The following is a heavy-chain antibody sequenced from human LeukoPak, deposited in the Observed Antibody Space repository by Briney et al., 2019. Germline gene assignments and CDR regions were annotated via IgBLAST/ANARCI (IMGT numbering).Heavy chain of an antibody. CDR1: GGTFSSYA. D-gene: IGHD1-14*01. V-gene: IGHV1-69*13. Sequence: SVKVSCKASGGTFSSYAISWVRQAPGQGLEWMGGIIPIFGTANYAQKFQGRVTITADESTSTAYMELSSLRPEDTAVYYCARVYNLGYYFDYWGQGTLVTVSS. CDR3: ARVYNLGYYFDY. CDR2: IIPIFGTA. J-gene: IGHJ4*02.